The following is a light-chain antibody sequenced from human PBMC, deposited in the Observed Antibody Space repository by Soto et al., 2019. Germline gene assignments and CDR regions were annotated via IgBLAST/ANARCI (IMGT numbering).Light chain of an antibody. Sequence: ESVLTQSPGTLSLSPGERSTLSFMSIQSVSSNYLAWYQQKPGQAPRLLIYGASTRATGIPDRFSGSGSGTDFTLTISRLEPDDSAVFYCQQYGSSPTWTFGQGTKVDIK. V-gene: IGKV3-20*01. CDR3: QQYGSSPTWT. CDR2: GAS. J-gene: IGKJ1*01. CDR1: QSVSSNY.